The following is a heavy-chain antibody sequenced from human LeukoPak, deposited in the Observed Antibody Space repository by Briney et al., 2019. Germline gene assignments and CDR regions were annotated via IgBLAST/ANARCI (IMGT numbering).Heavy chain of an antibody. CDR3: ARDSYSETSASYRYFDL. D-gene: IGHD3-22*01. J-gene: IGHJ2*01. CDR1: GVSIRSSNW. Sequence: PSETLSLTCAVAGVSIRSSNWWSWVRQSPGKGLEWIGEIYHSGTTNYNPSLKSRVTISVDKSENQLSLKLTSVTAADTAVYYCARDSYSETSASYRYFDLWCRGTLVTVSS. CDR2: IYHSGTT. V-gene: IGHV4-4*02.